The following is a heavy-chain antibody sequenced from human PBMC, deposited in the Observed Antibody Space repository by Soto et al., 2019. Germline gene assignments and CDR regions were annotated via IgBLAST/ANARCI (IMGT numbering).Heavy chain of an antibody. CDR3: ARPIVGATRYYYYYGMDV. V-gene: IGHV1-69*13. CDR2: IIPIFGTA. J-gene: IGHJ6*02. D-gene: IGHD1-26*01. Sequence: GASVKVSCKASGGTFSSYAISWVRQAPGQGLEWMGGIIPIFGTANYAQKFQGRVTITADESTSTAYMELSSLRSEDTAVYYCARPIVGATRYYYYYGMDVWGQGTTVTVSS. CDR1: GGTFSSYA.